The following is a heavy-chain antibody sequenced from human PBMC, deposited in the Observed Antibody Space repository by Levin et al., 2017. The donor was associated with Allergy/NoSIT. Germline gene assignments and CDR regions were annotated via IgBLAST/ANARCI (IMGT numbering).Heavy chain of an antibody. Sequence: SCKASGFTFSNAWMSWVRQAPGKGLEWVGRIKRKTDGGTTDYASPVKGRFTISRDDSKNTLYLQMNSLKTEDTAVYYCTTASRATLRALSAFDSWGQGTMVTVSS. CDR2: IKRKTDGGTT. J-gene: IGHJ3*02. CDR3: TTASRATLRALSAFDS. CDR1: GFTFSNAW. D-gene: IGHD2-8*01. V-gene: IGHV3-15*01.